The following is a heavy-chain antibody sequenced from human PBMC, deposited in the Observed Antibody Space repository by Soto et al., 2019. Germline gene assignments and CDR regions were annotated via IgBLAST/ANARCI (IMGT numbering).Heavy chain of an antibody. CDR3: DTSNWFAS. D-gene: IGHD2-2*01. Sequence: SETLSLTCTVSGGSISSRGYYWGWFRQPPGKGLEWIGTIYYSGSTYYNPSLKSRVTISVDTSKNQFSLKLSSVTAADTAVYYCDTSNWFASRAQGTLVTGSS. CDR2: IYYSGST. V-gene: IGHV4-39*01. J-gene: IGHJ5*01. CDR1: GGSISSRGYY.